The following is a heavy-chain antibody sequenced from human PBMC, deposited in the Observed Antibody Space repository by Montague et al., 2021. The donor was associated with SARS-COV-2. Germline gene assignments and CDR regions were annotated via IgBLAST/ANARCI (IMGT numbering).Heavy chain of an antibody. CDR3: ARDDFRWDFDC. Sequence: SETLSLTCTVSGGSISSSSYYWGWIRQPPGKGLEWIGRIYTTGSTNYNPSLKSRLTISLDTSKNQFSLKLSSVTAADTAVYYCARDDFRWDFDCWGQGTLVTVSS. D-gene: IGHD2/OR15-2a*01. CDR2: IYTTGST. CDR1: GGSISSSSYY. J-gene: IGHJ5*01. V-gene: IGHV4-39*07.